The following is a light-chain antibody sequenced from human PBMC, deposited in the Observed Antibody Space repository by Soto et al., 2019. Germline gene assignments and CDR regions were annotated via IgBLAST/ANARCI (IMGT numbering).Light chain of an antibody. CDR2: EVS. CDR1: SSDVGSYNL. Sequence: QSALTQPASVSGSPGQSITISCTGTSSDVGSYNLVSWYQQHPGKAPKLMIYEVSKRPSGVSNRFSGSKSGNTASLTISGLQAEDEADYYCCSYGVAGGTKLTVL. V-gene: IGLV2-23*02. CDR3: CSYG. J-gene: IGLJ2*01.